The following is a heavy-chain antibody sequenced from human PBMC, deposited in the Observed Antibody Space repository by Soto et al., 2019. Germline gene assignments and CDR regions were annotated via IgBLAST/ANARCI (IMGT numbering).Heavy chain of an antibody. CDR1: GFTFSSYA. D-gene: IGHD6-13*01. CDR3: AKDRIAAAEPYYYYYGMDV. J-gene: IGHJ6*02. Sequence: RLSCAASGFTFSSYAMSWVRQAPGKGLEWVSAISGSGGSTYYADSVKGRFTISRDNSKNTLYLQMNSLRAEDTAVYYCAKDRIAAAEPYYYYYGMDVWGQGTTVTVSS. CDR2: ISGSGGST. V-gene: IGHV3-23*01.